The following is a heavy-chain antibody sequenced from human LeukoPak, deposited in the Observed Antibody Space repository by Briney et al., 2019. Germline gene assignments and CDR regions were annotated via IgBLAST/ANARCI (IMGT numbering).Heavy chain of an antibody. V-gene: IGHV3-7*01. CDR3: VTKEPSTSGWSY. CDR1: GFTFSSNV. J-gene: IGHJ4*02. D-gene: IGHD6-19*01. Sequence: GGSLRLSCVASGFTFSSNVMIWVRQAPGRGLEWVANIKEDGSEKNYVDSVKGRFTISRDNAENSVYLQMNDLRAEDTGVYYCVTKEPSTSGWSYWGQGTRVTVSS. CDR2: IKEDGSEK.